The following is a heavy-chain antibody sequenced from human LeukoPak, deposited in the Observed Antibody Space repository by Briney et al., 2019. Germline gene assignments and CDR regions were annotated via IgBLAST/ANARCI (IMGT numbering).Heavy chain of an antibody. J-gene: IGHJ4*02. Sequence: PGGSLRLSCAASGFTFSSYWMNWVRQAPGKGLEWVSSISSSRSHIYYADSVKGRFTISRDNAKNSLYLQMNSLRAEDTAVYYCANTILTGALWGQGTLVTVSS. D-gene: IGHD2-2*02. V-gene: IGHV3-21*01. CDR3: ANTILTGAL. CDR2: ISSSRSHI. CDR1: GFTFSSYW.